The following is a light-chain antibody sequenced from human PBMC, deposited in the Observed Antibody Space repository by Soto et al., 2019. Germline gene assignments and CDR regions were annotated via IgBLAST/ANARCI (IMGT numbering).Light chain of an antibody. CDR1: QSLLRSNGYDY. CDR2: LGS. V-gene: IGKV2-28*01. J-gene: IGKJ2*01. CDR3: MQALQTPYT. Sequence: DIVMTQSPLSLPVSPGEPASISCRPSQSLLRSNGYDYLDWYLQKPGQSPQLLIYLGSNRASGVADRFSGSGSGPDFTLKISRVEAEDVGVYYCMQALQTPYTFGQGTKLDIK.